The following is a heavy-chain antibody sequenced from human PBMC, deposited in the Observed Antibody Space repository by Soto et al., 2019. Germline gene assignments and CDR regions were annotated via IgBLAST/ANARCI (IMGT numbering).Heavy chain of an antibody. D-gene: IGHD5-18*01. V-gene: IGHV3-33*01. Sequence: QVQLVESGGGVVQPGRSLRLSCAASGFTFSSYGMHWVRQAPGKGLEWVAVIWYDGSNKYYADSVKGRFTISRDNSKNTLYLQMNSLRAEDTAVYYCARDSEGFRLPPTSCDYWGQGTLVTVSS. CDR3: ARDSEGFRLPPTSCDY. CDR2: IWYDGSNK. CDR1: GFTFSSYG. J-gene: IGHJ4*02.